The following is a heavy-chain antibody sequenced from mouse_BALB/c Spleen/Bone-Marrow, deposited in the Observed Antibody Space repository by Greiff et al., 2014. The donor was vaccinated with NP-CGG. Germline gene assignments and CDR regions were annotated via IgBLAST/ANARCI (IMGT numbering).Heavy chain of an antibody. Sequence: EVQLQQSGPELVKPGASVKMSCKASGYTFTSYVMHWVKQKPGQGLEWIGFINPFNGGAKYNEKFRGKATLTSDKSSSTAYMELSSLTSEDAAVYYGAGPAWFAYWGRGTLVTVSA. J-gene: IGHJ3*01. CDR1: GYTFTSYV. V-gene: IGHV1-14*01. CDR3: AGPAWFAY. CDR2: INPFNGGA.